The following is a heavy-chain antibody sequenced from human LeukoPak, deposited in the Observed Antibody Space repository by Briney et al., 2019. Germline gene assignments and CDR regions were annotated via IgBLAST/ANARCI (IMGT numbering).Heavy chain of an antibody. CDR2: ISWNSGSI. V-gene: IGHV3-9*01. D-gene: IGHD4-17*01. Sequence: PGGSLRLSCAASGFTFDDYAMHWVRQAPGKGLEWVSGISWNSGSIGYAGSVKGRFTISRDNAKNSLYLQMNSLRAEDTALYYCAKAYGDLDAFDIWGQGTMVTVSS. CDR3: AKAYGDLDAFDI. CDR1: GFTFDDYA. J-gene: IGHJ3*02.